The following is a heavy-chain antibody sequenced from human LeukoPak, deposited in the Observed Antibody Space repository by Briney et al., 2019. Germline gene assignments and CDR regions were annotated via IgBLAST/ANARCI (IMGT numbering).Heavy chain of an antibody. CDR2: IYYNGNT. D-gene: IGHD1-1*01. CDR3: ARLRSANNWYAFDF. CDR1: GDSISSSSYY. J-gene: IGHJ4*02. V-gene: IGHV4-39*01. Sequence: PSETLSLTCSVSGDSISSSSYYWGWIRQPPGKGLEWIGIIYYNGNTYYNPSLKSRVTMSVDMSKNQFSLKLSSVTAADSALYYCARLRSANNWYAFDFWGQGTPVTVSS.